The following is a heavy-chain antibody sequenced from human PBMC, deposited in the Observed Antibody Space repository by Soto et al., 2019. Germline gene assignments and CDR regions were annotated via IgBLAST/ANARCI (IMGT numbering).Heavy chain of an antibody. CDR1: GGAFSIYF. J-gene: IGHJ6*02. CDR2: IIPILTTP. CDR3: ATSVGIAPTGEDGMDV. D-gene: IGHD2-8*02. Sequence: WASVKVSWTGSGGAFSIYFFSWVLQAPGQGPEWIGGIIPILTTPNYAQNFQGRVTIVADESTTTVYMELSSLKFEDTAVYYCATSVGIAPTGEDGMDVWGQGTSVTVSS. V-gene: IGHV1-69*13.